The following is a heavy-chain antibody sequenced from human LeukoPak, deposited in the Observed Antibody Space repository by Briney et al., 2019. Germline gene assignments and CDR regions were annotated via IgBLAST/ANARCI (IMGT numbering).Heavy chain of an antibody. Sequence: GGSLRLSCAASGFSFSSYSIHWVRQAPGKGLEWVAVISSDGNSKNFALSVKGRFAISRDNSKNTLFLQMNNLRSEDTALYYCVSPAADYPFLYYFDSWGQGTLVTVSS. CDR1: GFSFSSYS. D-gene: IGHD5-12*01. CDR3: VSPAADYPFLYYFDS. J-gene: IGHJ4*02. V-gene: IGHV3-30*09. CDR2: ISSDGNSK.